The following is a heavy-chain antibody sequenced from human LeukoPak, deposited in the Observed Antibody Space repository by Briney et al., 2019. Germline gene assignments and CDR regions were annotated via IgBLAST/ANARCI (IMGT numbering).Heavy chain of an antibody. CDR1: GFTFSSYS. Sequence: GGSLRLSCAASGFTFSSYSMNWVRQAPGKGLEWVSSISSSSSYIYYADSVKGRFTISRDNAKNSLYLQMNSLRAEDTAVYYCASLGIVVPAASEGSNWFDPWGQGTLVTVSS. V-gene: IGHV3-21*01. D-gene: IGHD2-2*01. CDR3: ASLGIVVPAASEGSNWFDP. J-gene: IGHJ5*02. CDR2: ISSSSSYI.